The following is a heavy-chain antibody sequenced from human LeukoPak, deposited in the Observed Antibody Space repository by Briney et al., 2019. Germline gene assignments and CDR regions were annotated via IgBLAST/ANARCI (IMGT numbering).Heavy chain of an antibody. D-gene: IGHD2/OR15-2a*01. CDR2: ISSNGGTT. Sequence: PGGSLRLSCAASGFTFSSYAMHWVRQAPGKGLEYVSAISSNGGTTYYANSVKGRFTISRDNSKNMLYLQMGSLRAEDMAVYYCARASRAFLFDYWGQGPLVTVSS. J-gene: IGHJ4*02. CDR1: GFTFSSYA. CDR3: ARASRAFLFDY. V-gene: IGHV3-64*01.